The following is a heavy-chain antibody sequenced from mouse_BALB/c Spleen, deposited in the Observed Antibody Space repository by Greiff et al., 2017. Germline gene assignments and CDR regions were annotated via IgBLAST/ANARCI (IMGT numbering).Heavy chain of an antibody. CDR3: ARKVYYGSSYDAMDY. J-gene: IGHJ4*01. V-gene: IGHV2-2*02. CDR2: IWSGGST. Sequence: VQLVESGPGLVQPSQSLSIPCTVSGFSLTSYGVHWVRQSPGKGLEWLGVIWSGGSTDYNAAFISRLSISKDNSKSQVFFKMNSLQANDTAIYYCARKVYYGSSYDAMDYWGQGTSVTVSS. D-gene: IGHD1-1*01. CDR1: GFSLTSYG.